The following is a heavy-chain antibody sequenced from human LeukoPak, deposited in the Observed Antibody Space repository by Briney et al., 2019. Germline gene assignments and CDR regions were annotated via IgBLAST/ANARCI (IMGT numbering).Heavy chain of an antibody. CDR3: ARAPDYGDYFMDYYYGMDV. Sequence: PGRSLRLSCAASGYTFTGYYMHWVRQAPGQGLEWMGWINPNSGGTNYAQKFQGWVTMTRDTSISTAYMELSRLRSDDTAVYYCARAPDYGDYFMDYYYGMDVWGQGTTVTVSS. CDR1: GYTFTGYY. V-gene: IGHV1-2*04. CDR2: INPNSGGT. D-gene: IGHD4-17*01. J-gene: IGHJ6*02.